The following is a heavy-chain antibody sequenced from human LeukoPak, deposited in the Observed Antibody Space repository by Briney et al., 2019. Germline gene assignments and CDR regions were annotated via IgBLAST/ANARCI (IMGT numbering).Heavy chain of an antibody. CDR1: GYTFTSYD. CDR3: ARGVRGINWFDP. CDR2: MNPNSGNT. Sequence: KVSCKASGYTFTSYDINWVRQAPGQGLEWMGWMNPNSGNTGYAQKFQGRVTMTRNTSISTAYMELSSLRSEDTAVYYCARGVRGINWFDPWGQGTLVTVSS. D-gene: IGHD6-13*01. J-gene: IGHJ5*02. V-gene: IGHV1-8*01.